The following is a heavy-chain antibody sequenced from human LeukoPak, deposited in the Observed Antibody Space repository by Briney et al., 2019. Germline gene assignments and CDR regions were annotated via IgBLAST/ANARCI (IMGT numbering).Heavy chain of an antibody. CDR3: ARDPLDFGTSAAEYFQH. CDR2: ISADNGNT. J-gene: IGHJ1*01. V-gene: IGHV1-18*01. D-gene: IGHD1-1*01. Sequence: ASVKVSCKASGYTFTTYGISWVRQAPGQGLEWMGWISADNGNTNYAQKLQGRVTMTTDTSTSTAYMELRSLRSDDTAVYYCARDPLDFGTSAAEYFQHWSQGTLVTVSS. CDR1: GYTFTTYG.